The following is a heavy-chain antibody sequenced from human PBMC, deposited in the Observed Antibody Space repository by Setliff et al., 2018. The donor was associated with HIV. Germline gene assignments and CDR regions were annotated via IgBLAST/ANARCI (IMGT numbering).Heavy chain of an antibody. CDR1: GGSVGSGSYY. J-gene: IGHJ4*02. V-gene: IGHV4-61*01. Sequence: PSETLSLTCSVSGGSVGSGSYYWSWIRQSPGKGLEWLGYIYYSGSTTYNPSLRSRVTISIDTSKNQFSLKVGSVTAADTAVYYCAAKKSGDYPFNWGQGTLVTVSS. CDR3: AAKKSGDYPFN. CDR2: IYYSGST. D-gene: IGHD4-17*01.